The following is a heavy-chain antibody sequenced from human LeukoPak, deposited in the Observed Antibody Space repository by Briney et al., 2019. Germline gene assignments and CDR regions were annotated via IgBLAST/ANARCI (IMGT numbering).Heavy chain of an antibody. Sequence: GGSLRLSCAASGFTLDDYAMHWVRQAPGKGLEWVSGISWNSGSIGYADSVKGRFTISRDNAKNSLYLQMNSLRAEDTALYYCAKTYGDYNRDYYYYGMDVWGQGTTVTVSS. CDR1: GFTLDDYA. CDR2: ISWNSGSI. J-gene: IGHJ6*02. V-gene: IGHV3-9*01. CDR3: AKTYGDYNRDYYYYGMDV. D-gene: IGHD4-17*01.